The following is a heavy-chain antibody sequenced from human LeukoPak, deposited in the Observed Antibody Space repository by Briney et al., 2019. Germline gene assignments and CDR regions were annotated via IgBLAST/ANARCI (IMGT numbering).Heavy chain of an antibody. CDR2: IKQDGSEK. V-gene: IGHV3-7*01. CDR1: GFTFSNYW. D-gene: IGHD2-15*01. Sequence: GGSLRLSCTASGFTFSNYWMGWVRQAPGKGLEWVANIKQDGSEKYYVDSVKGRFTISRDNAKNSLYLQMNSLRAEDTAVYYCAREIVVVASSRVDYYYGMDVWGQGTTVTVSS. J-gene: IGHJ6*02. CDR3: AREIVVVASSRVDYYYGMDV.